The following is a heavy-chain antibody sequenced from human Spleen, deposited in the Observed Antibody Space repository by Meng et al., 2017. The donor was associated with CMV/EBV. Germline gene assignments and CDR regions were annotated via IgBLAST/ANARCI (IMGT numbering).Heavy chain of an antibody. V-gene: IGHV3-48*03. CDR1: GFSFSIFD. CDR2: ISSSGSTI. Sequence: GESLKISCAASGFSFSIFDMNWVRQAPGKGLEWVSYISSSGSTIYYADSVKGRFTISRDNAKNSLYLQMNSLRAEDTAVYYCARDNTHSSGGPGLAFDIWGQGTMVTVSS. J-gene: IGHJ3*02. CDR3: ARDNTHSSGGPGLAFDI. D-gene: IGHD6-19*01.